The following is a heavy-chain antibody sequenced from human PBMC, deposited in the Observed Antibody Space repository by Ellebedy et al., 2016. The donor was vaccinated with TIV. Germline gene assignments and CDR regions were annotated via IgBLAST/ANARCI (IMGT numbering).Heavy chain of an antibody. CDR1: GYTFTSYY. Sequence: AASVKVSCKASGYTFTSYYLHWVRQAPGQGLEWVGIINPRSGSTSYAQKFQGRVTMTRDTSTNTVNMELSSLRPEDTALYYCAREVSDGSGLRWFDPWGQGTLVTVSS. CDR3: AREVSDGSGLRWFDP. D-gene: IGHD3-10*01. CDR2: INPRSGST. V-gene: IGHV1-46*01. J-gene: IGHJ5*02.